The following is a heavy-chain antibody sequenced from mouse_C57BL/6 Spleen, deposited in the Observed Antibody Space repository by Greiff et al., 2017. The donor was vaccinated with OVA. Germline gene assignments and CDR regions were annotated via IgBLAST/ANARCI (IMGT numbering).Heavy chain of an antibody. Sequence: QVQLQQSGPELVKPGASVKISCKASGYAFSSSWMNWVKQRPGKGLEWIGRIYPGDGDTNYNGKFKGKATLTADKSSSTAYMQLRSLTSEDSAVYFCAREGYAMDYWGQGTSVTVSS. CDR1: GYAFSSSW. V-gene: IGHV1-82*01. CDR2: IYPGDGDT. J-gene: IGHJ4*01. CDR3: AREGYAMDY.